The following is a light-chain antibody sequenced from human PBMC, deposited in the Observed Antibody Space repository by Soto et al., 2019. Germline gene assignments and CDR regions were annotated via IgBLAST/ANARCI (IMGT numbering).Light chain of an antibody. V-gene: IGKV1-5*01. CDR1: QTFNNY. CDR3: QEYTTYPYT. J-gene: IGKJ2*01. CDR2: DAS. Sequence: DLQLTQSPSTLSASVGDRVTITCRASQTFNNYLAWYQHKPGTAPKLLSYDASNLESGVPSRFSGSASGTEFTLTITSLQPDDLAMYYCQEYTTYPYTLGQGTKLEI.